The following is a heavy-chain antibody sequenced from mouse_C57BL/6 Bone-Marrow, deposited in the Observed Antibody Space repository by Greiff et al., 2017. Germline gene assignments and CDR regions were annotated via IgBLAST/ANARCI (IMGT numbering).Heavy chain of an antibody. D-gene: IGHD2-3*01. J-gene: IGHJ2*01. Sequence: EVQLVESGGDLVKPGGSLKLSCAASGFTFSSYGMSWVRQTPDKRLEWVATISSGGSYTYYPDSVKGRFTISRDNAKNTLYLQMSSLKSEDTAMYYCASPGYDYFDDWGQGTTLTVSS. CDR1: GFTFSSYG. V-gene: IGHV5-6*01. CDR3: ASPGYDYFDD. CDR2: ISSGGSYT.